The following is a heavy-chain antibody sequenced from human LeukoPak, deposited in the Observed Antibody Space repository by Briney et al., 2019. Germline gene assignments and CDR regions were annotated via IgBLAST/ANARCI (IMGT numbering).Heavy chain of an antibody. CDR1: GYSFTSYW. D-gene: IGHD3-22*01. CDR2: IYPGDSDT. Sequence: GESLKISCKGSGYSFTSYWIGWVRQMPGKGLEWMGIIYPGDSDTRYSPSFQGQVTTSADKSISTAYLQWSSLKASDTAMYYCARQRSTAYYDSSGLPYDAFDIWGQGTMVTVSS. CDR3: ARQRSTAYYDSSGLPYDAFDI. V-gene: IGHV5-51*01. J-gene: IGHJ3*02.